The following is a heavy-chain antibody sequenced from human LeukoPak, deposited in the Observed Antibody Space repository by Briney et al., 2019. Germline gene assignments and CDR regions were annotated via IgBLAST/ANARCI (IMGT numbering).Heavy chain of an antibody. D-gene: IGHD3-22*01. Sequence: SQTLSLTCTVSGGSISSGDYYWSWIHQPPGKGLEWIGYIYYSGSTYYNPSLKSRVTISVDTSKNQFSLKLSSVTAADTAVYYCARTTYYYDSSGYFTFDYWGQGTLVTVSS. J-gene: IGHJ4*02. CDR3: ARTTYYYDSSGYFTFDY. V-gene: IGHV4-30-4*08. CDR1: GGSISSGDYY. CDR2: IYYSGST.